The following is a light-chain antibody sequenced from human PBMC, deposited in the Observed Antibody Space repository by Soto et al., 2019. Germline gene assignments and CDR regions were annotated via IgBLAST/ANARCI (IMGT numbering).Light chain of an antibody. CDR2: LGS. J-gene: IGKJ1*01. CDR3: QHYNSYPWT. CDR1: QSLLHSKGYNY. Sequence: DIVMTQSPLSLPVTPGEPSSISCSSSQSLLHSKGYNYLKWHLQKPGQSPQLLIYLGSHRSSGVPSRFSGSGSGTEFTLTISSLQPDDFATYYCQHYNSYPWTFGQGTKVDIK. V-gene: IGKV2-28*01.